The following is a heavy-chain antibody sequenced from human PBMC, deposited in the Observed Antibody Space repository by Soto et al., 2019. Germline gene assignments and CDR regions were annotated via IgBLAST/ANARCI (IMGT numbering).Heavy chain of an antibody. V-gene: IGHV1-46*01. CDR2: INPSGGST. D-gene: IGHD3-22*01. CDR3: AREGYYYDSSGLN. J-gene: IGHJ4*02. CDR1: VYTFTFYY. Sequence: XSVKVSCKASVYTFTFYYMHWVRQAPGQGLEWMGIINPSGGSTSYAQKFQGRVTMTRDTSTSTVYMELSSLRSEDTAVYYCAREGYYYDSSGLNWGQGTLVTVSS.